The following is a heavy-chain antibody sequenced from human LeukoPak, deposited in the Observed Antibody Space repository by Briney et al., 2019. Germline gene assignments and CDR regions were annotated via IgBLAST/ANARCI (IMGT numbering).Heavy chain of an antibody. Sequence: KTGGSLRLSCAASGFTFNNYYMSWIRQPPGKGLEWIGEINHSGSTNYNPSLKSRVTISVDTSKNQFSLKLSSVTAADTAVYYCATRNGYSSSWLDYWGQGTLVTVSS. CDR2: INHSGST. V-gene: IGHV4-34*08. CDR3: ATRNGYSSSWLDY. CDR1: GFTFNNYY. D-gene: IGHD6-13*01. J-gene: IGHJ4*02.